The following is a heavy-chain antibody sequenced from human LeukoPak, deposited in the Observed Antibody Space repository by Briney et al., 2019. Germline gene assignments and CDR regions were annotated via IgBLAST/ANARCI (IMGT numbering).Heavy chain of an antibody. J-gene: IGHJ3*02. Sequence: PGGSLRLSCAASGFTFSSYEMNWVRQAPGKGLEWVSYISSSGSTIYYADSVKGRFTISRDNAKNSLYLQMNSLRAEDTAVYYCARNGGSYYRYNDAFDIWGQGTMVTVSS. CDR3: ARNGGSYYRYNDAFDI. CDR1: GFTFSSYE. D-gene: IGHD1-26*01. CDR2: ISSSGSTI. V-gene: IGHV3-48*03.